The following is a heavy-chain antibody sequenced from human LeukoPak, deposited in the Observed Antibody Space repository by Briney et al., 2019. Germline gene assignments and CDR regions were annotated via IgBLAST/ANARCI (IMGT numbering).Heavy chain of an antibody. CDR1: VVTVCIIY. Sequence: PGGSLRLSCAASVVTVCIIYMGCVREAPGEGLDWVLVIYPDGRPYYPEDVKGRCTISRARSEKTLFLQMNSLRAEETAVYYCATLKGWYGEGCFDYWGQGTLVTVSS. V-gene: IGHV3-53*01. J-gene: IGHJ4*02. CDR2: IYPDGRP. CDR3: ATLKGWYGEGCFDY. D-gene: IGHD3-10*01.